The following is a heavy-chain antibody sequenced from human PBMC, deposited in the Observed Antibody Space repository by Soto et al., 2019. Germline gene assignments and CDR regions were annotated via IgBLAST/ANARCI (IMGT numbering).Heavy chain of an antibody. J-gene: IGHJ4*02. Sequence: GGSLRLSCAPSGFTVHGNYMTWVRQASGKGLEWVSVVFSGGSTFYADSVKGRFTISRDTSKNTLSLQMNSLRAEDTAVYFCASARTYNYAFDFWGQGTLVTVSS. CDR1: GFTVHGNY. CDR2: VFSGGST. V-gene: IGHV3-53*01. D-gene: IGHD5-18*01. CDR3: ASARTYNYAFDF.